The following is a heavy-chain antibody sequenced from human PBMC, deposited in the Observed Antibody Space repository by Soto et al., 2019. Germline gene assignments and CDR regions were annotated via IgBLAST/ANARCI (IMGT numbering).Heavy chain of an antibody. CDR1: GYSFTSYW. CDR2: IYPGDSDT. D-gene: IGHD2-2*01. Sequence: GESLKISCKGSGYSFTSYWIGWVRQMPGKGLEWMGIIYPGDSDTRYSPSFQGQVTISADKSISTAYLQWSSLEASDTAMYYCARLDIVVVPAANYYGMDVWGQGTTVTVSS. CDR3: ARLDIVVVPAANYYGMDV. J-gene: IGHJ6*02. V-gene: IGHV5-51*01.